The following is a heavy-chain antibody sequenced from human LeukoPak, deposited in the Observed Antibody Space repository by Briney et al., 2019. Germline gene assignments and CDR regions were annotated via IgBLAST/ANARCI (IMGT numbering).Heavy chain of an antibody. CDR1: GSMFSAYG. D-gene: IGHD2-15*01. Sequence: GRSLRLSCAASGSMFSAYGMHWVRQAPGKGLEWVAVISSDGSGKNYADSVKGRFTMSRDNSKNTLYLQMNSLRTEDTAVYYCAKDGDCGGGGCFPNNFNYWGQGTLVTVSS. V-gene: IGHV3-30*18. J-gene: IGHJ4*02. CDR2: ISSDGSGK. CDR3: AKDGDCGGGGCFPNNFNY.